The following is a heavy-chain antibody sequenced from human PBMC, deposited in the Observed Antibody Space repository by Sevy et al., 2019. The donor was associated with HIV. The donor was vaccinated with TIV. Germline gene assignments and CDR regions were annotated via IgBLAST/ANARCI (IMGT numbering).Heavy chain of an antibody. J-gene: IGHJ6*02. CDR1: GFTFNTFG. CDR2: IWYDGSNK. Sequence: GGSLRLSCAASGFTFNTFGMHWARQAPGKGLEWVAEIWYDGSNKYYEQSVKGRFTISRDNSKNTLFLQMNSLRADDTAVYYCAKEGHYYYDSSGYYGMDVWGQGTTVTVSS. CDR3: AKEGHYYYDSSGYYGMDV. D-gene: IGHD3-22*01. V-gene: IGHV3-30*02.